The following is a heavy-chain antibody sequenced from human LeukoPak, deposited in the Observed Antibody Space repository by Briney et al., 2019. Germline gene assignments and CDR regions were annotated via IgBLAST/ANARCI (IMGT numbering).Heavy chain of an antibody. D-gene: IGHD6-13*01. CDR3: ARGIAAAGRRGFDP. V-gene: IGHV4-34*01. Sequence: SETLSLTRAVYGGSFSGYYWSWIRQPPGKGLEWIGEINHSGSTNYNPSLKSRVTISVDTSKNQFSLKLSSVTAADTAVYYCARGIAAAGRRGFDPWGQGTLVTVSS. J-gene: IGHJ5*02. CDR1: GGSFSGYY. CDR2: INHSGST.